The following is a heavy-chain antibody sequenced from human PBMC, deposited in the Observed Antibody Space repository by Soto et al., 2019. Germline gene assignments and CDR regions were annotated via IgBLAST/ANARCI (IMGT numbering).Heavy chain of an antibody. V-gene: IGHV1-46*01. CDR2: IYPSGGST. CDR1: GYTFTTYY. Sequence: QVQLVQSGAEVKSPGASVQLSCKASGYTFTTYYIHWVRQAPGQGLEWMGRIYPSGGSTIYAQNFQGRVTITRETSTSTVYMKLSTLRSEDTDVYYFARDGHNWEFDYWGQGTLVTVS. D-gene: IGHD1-26*01. CDR3: ARDGHNWEFDY. J-gene: IGHJ4*02.